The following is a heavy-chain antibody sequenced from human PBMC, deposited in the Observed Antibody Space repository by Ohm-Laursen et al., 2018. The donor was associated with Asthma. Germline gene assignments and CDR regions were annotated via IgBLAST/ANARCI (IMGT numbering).Heavy chain of an antibody. CDR3: ARDGGTYYDFWSGYPLDY. D-gene: IGHD3-3*01. V-gene: IGHV3-33*08. Sequence: SLRLSCAASGFTFRSYAMHWVRQAPGKGLEWVAVIWYDGSNKYYADSVKGRFTISRDNSKNTLYLQMNSLRAEDTAVYYCARDGGTYYDFWSGYPLDYWGQGTLVTVSS. J-gene: IGHJ4*02. CDR2: IWYDGSNK. CDR1: GFTFRSYA.